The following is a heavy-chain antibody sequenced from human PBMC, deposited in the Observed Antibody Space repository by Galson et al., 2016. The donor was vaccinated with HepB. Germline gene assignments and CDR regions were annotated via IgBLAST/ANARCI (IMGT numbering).Heavy chain of an antibody. J-gene: IGHJ4*02. CDR2: INPSSGGSA. Sequence: CKASGYTFINYFLHWVRQAPGQGPEWMGIINPSSGGSANFAQKFQGRVSMTSDRSTSTVYMELSSLRSEDTAVYYCARDNGYSYGYWDYWGQGTLVTVSS. D-gene: IGHD5-18*01. CDR3: ARDNGYSYGYWDY. V-gene: IGHV1-46*01. CDR1: GYTFINYF.